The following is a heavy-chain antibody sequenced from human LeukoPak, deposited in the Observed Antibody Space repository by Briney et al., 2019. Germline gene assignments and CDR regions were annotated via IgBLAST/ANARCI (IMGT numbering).Heavy chain of an antibody. J-gene: IGHJ6*02. CDR1: GFTFSSYA. CDR2: ISYDGSNK. V-gene: IGHV3-30-3*01. CDR3: ARGALVLYCSGGSCYGMDV. D-gene: IGHD2-15*01. Sequence: GGSLRLSCAASGFTFSSYAMHWVRQAPGKGLEWVAVISYDGSNKYYADSVKGRFTISRDNSKNTLYLQMNSLRAEDTAVYYCARGALVLYCSGGSCYGMDVWGQGTTVTVSS.